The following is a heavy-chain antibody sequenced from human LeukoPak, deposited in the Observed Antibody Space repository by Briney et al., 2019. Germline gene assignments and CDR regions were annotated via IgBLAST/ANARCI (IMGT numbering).Heavy chain of an antibody. J-gene: IGHJ4*02. CDR2: IKPDGSEK. D-gene: IGHD1-1*01. CDR1: GSTFSNHW. V-gene: IGHV3-7*04. CDR3: ARSNFWSFDY. Sequence: GGSLRLSCADSGSTFSNHWMSWVRQAPGKGLEWVAIIKPDGSEKSYVDSVKGRFTISRDNAKNSLYLQMNSLRAEDTAVYYCARSNFWSFDYWGQGTLVTVSS.